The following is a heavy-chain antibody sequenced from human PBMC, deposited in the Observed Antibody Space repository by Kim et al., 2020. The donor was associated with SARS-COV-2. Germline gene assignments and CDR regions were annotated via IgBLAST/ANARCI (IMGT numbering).Heavy chain of an antibody. CDR1: SGSITNYY. Sequence: SETLSLTCTVSSGSITNYYWSWIRQPPGKGLEWIGYIFYSGSTNFNPSLKSRVTISLDTSKKQFSLKLSSVTAADTAVYYCARGPTRYYFDYWGQGTLVTVSS. CDR3: ARGPTRYYFDY. V-gene: IGHV4-59*01. J-gene: IGHJ4*02. D-gene: IGHD1-1*01. CDR2: IFYSGST.